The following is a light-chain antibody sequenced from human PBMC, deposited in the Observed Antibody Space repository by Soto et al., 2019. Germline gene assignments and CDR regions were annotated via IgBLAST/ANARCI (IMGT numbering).Light chain of an antibody. J-gene: IGKJ4*01. Sequence: EIVLTQSPATLSLSPGERAAPSCRASQGVGRFLAWYQQKPGQAPRLLIYDASNRATGIPARFSGSGSGTDFTLAINNLEPEDFAVYYCQQRGGWPLTFGGGTKVEIK. CDR3: QQRGGWPLT. CDR1: QGVGRF. CDR2: DAS. V-gene: IGKV3-11*01.